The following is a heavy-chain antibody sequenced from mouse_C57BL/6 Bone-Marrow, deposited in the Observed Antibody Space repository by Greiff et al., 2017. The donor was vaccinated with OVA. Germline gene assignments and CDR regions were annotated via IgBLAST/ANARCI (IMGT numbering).Heavy chain of an antibody. CDR2: IYPGSGST. J-gene: IGHJ1*03. V-gene: IGHV1-55*01. CDR3: ARDYYGSSFSYWYFDV. CDR1: GYTFTSYW. Sequence: QVQLQQPGAELVKPGASVTMSCKASGYTFTSYWITWVKQRPGQGLEWIGDIYPGSGSTNYNEKFKSKATLTVDTSSSTAYMQLSSLTSEDSAVYYCARDYYGSSFSYWYFDVWGTGTTVTVSS. D-gene: IGHD1-1*01.